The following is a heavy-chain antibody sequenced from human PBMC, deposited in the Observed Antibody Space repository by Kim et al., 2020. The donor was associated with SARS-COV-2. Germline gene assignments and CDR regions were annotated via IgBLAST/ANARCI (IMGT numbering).Heavy chain of an antibody. CDR3: ASEEDSSGWPY. Sequence: ASVKVSCKASGYTFSSYGINWVRQAPGQGLEWMGWTSPYNGNTNYAQKLQGRVTMTTDTFTNTAYMELRSLRSDDTDVYYCASEEDSSGWPYSGQGTLVTVSS. D-gene: IGHD6-19*01. V-gene: IGHV1-18*01. J-gene: IGHJ4*02. CDR1: GYTFSSYG. CDR2: TSPYNGNT.